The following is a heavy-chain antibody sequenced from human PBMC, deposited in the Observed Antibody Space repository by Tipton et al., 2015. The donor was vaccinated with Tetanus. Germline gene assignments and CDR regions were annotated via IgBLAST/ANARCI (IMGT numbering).Heavy chain of an antibody. J-gene: IGHJ3*02. CDR1: GGSSSSFY. D-gene: IGHD1-20*01. V-gene: IGHV4-34*01. CDR2: INQRGGI. Sequence: KPSETLSLSCAVSGGSSSSFYWSWIRQPPGKGLEWIGEINQRGGIAYNPSLRGRVTIFVDPSKNQFSLRVNSVTAADTAVFYCARRRYTWNRGGFDMWGQGTMVTVSS. CDR3: ARRRYTWNRGGFDM.